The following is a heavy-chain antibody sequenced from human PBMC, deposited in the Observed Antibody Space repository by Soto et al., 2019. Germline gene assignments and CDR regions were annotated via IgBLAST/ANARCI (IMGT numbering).Heavy chain of an antibody. Sequence: ASVKVSCKASGYTFTSYAMHWVRQAPGQRLEWMGWINAGNGNTNYAQKLQGRVTMTTDTSTSTAYMELRSLRSDDTAVYYCASGTQDWIYDFWSGYYFDYWGQGTLVTVSS. CDR3: ASGTQDWIYDFWSGYYFDY. CDR1: GYTFTSYA. V-gene: IGHV1-3*01. D-gene: IGHD3-3*01. J-gene: IGHJ4*02. CDR2: INAGNGNT.